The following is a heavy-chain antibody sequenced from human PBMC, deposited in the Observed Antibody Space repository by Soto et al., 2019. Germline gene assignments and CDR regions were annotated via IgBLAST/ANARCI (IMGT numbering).Heavy chain of an antibody. CDR1: GYTFTSYD. V-gene: IGHV1-8*01. CDR3: AKWGVLVPAATFDY. CDR2: MNPNSGNT. Sequence: QVQLVQSGAEVKKPGASVKVSCKASGYTFTSYDINWVREATGQGLEWMGWMNPNSGNTCYAQKFQGRVTMTRNTPISTADMGLSSLRSEDTAVYYCAKWGVLVPAATFDYWAQGTLVTVSS. J-gene: IGHJ4*02. D-gene: IGHD2-2*01.